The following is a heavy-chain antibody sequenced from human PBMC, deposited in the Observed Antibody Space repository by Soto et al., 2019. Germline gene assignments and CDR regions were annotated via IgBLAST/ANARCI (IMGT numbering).Heavy chain of an antibody. CDR2: ISYDGSNK. CDR1: GFTFSSYA. V-gene: IGHV3-30-3*01. CDR3: ARGGLYDSSGYYDY. Sequence: QVQLVESGGGVVQPGRSLRLSCAASGFTFSSYAMHWVRQAPGKGLEWVAVISYDGSNKYYADSVKGRFTISRDNSKNTLYLQMNSLRAEDTAVYYCARGGLYDSSGYYDYWGQGTLVTVSS. J-gene: IGHJ4*02. D-gene: IGHD3-22*01.